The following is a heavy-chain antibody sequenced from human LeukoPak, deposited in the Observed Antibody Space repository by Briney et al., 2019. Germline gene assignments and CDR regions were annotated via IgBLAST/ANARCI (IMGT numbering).Heavy chain of an antibody. J-gene: IGHJ4*02. CDR1: GFTFSSYG. D-gene: IGHD3-10*01. CDR2: ISYDGSNT. Sequence: GRSLRLSCAASGFTFSSYGMHWVRQAPGKGLEWVAVISYDGSNTYYADSVKGRFTISRDNSKNTLYLQMNSLRAEDTAVYYCAKDTVTLWFGELLFGYFDYWGQGTLVTVSS. CDR3: AKDTVTLWFGELLFGYFDY. V-gene: IGHV3-30*18.